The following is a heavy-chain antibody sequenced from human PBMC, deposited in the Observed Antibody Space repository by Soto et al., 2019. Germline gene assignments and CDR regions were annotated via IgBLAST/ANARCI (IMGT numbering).Heavy chain of an antibody. CDR3: AKDIVATINRWFDP. Sequence: EVQLLESGGGLVQPGGSLRLSCAASGFTFSSYAMSWVRQAPGKGLEWVSAISGSGGSTYYADSVKGRFTISRDNSKNTLYLQMSSLTAEDTAVYYCAKDIVATINRWFDPWGQGTLVTVSS. V-gene: IGHV3-23*01. CDR1: GFTFSSYA. D-gene: IGHD5-12*01. CDR2: ISGSGGST. J-gene: IGHJ5*02.